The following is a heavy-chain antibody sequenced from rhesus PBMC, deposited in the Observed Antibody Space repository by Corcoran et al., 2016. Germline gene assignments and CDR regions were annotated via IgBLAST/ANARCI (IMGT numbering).Heavy chain of an antibody. V-gene: IGHV4-169*01. CDR3: ARGLGLLAAGGFDY. J-gene: IGHJ4*01. CDR2: IYVSGSST. D-gene: IGHD6-13*01. CDR1: GGSISSSY. Sequence: QLQLQESGPGLVQPSETLSVTCAVSGGSISSSYWSWISQDPGMWLELIGYIYVSGSSTNYNPSRKSRGTLAVDTSKNQLSLKLSAVTTTDTAVYYCARGLGLLAAGGFDYWGQGVLVTVSS.